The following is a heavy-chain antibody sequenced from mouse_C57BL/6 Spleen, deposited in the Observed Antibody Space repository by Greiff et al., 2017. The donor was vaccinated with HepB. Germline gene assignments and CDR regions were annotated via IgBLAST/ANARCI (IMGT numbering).Heavy chain of an antibody. D-gene: IGHD2-5*01. J-gene: IGHJ4*01. CDR3: AIYSNYNYAMAS. Sequence: DVHLVESGGGLVKPGGSLKRSCAASGFTFSSYAMSWVRQTPEKRLEWVATISDGGSYTYYPDNVKGRFTISRDNAKNNLYLQMSHLKSEDTAMYYCAIYSNYNYAMASWGQGTSVTVSP. CDR2: ISDGGSYT. V-gene: IGHV5-4*01. CDR1: GFTFSSYA.